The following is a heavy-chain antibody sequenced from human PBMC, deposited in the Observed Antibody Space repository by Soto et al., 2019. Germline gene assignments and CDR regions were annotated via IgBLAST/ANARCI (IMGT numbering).Heavy chain of an antibody. CDR3: ARDLIVDGPDNYAMDV. V-gene: IGHV1-2*02. D-gene: IGHD3-22*01. CDR1: VYSLRSNY. J-gene: IGHJ6*02. CDR2: INPNSSGT. Sequence: ASVKVSCKGSVYSLRSNYIHWVRQAPGQGLEWLGWINPNSSGTVYAQKFQGRVTMTRDTSLTTAYMQLSRLTSDETAVYYCARDLIVDGPDNYAMDVWGQGTTVTVSS.